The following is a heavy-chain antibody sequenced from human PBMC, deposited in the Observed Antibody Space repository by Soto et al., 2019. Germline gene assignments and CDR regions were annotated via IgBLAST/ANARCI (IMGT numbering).Heavy chain of an antibody. CDR2: INYDGSSK. CDR3: ARCKQKVIHCAMDV. Sequence: VQLVESGGGVVQPGRSLRLSCAASGFTFNSYGMHWVRQGPGNGLEWVAFINYDGSSKFYGDSVKGRFTVSRDNSKNTLFLQLNSLRGEDTATYYCARCKQKVIHCAMDVWGQGATVTVTS. J-gene: IGHJ6*02. V-gene: IGHV3-33*08. CDR1: GFTFNSYG. D-gene: IGHD2-21*01.